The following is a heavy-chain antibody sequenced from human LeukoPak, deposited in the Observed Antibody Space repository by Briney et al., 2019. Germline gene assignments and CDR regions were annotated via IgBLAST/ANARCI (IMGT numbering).Heavy chain of an antibody. CDR1: GYTFTSYG. D-gene: IGHD6-13*01. CDR2: ISAYNGNT. V-gene: IGHV1-18*01. Sequence: ASVKVSCKASGYTFTSYGISWVRQAPGQGLEWMGWISAYNGNTNYAQKLQGRVTMTTDTSTSTAYMELRGLRSDDTAVYYCAREHSRSSGRAQFDPWGQGTLVTVSS. CDR3: AREHSRSSGRAQFDP. J-gene: IGHJ5*02.